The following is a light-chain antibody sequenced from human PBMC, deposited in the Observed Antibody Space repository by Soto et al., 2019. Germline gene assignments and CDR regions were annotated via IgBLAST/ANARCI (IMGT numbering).Light chain of an antibody. CDR3: QQRSKWPIT. Sequence: IQMTQSPSSVSASVGDRVTLTCRASQGISSWLAWYQQKPGKAPKLLIFAASSLQSGVPSRFSGGGSGTAFTLTISSLQPEDFAVYYCQQRSKWPITFGQGTRLEIK. J-gene: IGKJ5*01. CDR2: AAS. CDR1: QGISSW. V-gene: IGKV1-12*01.